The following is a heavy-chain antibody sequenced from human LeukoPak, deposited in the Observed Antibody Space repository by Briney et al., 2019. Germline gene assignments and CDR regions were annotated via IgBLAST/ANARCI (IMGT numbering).Heavy chain of an antibody. CDR1: GFTFNDYG. J-gene: IGHJ4*02. V-gene: IGHV3-23*01. D-gene: IGHD3-10*01. Sequence: PGGSLRLSCAASGFTFNDYGMSWVRQAPGKGLEWVSVISGSGGSTDYADSVKGRFTISRDNSENMVYLQMNSLRADDTAVYYCAKDQRYGSGSSESLDYWGQGTLVTVSS. CDR2: ISGSGGST. CDR3: AKDQRYGSGSSESLDY.